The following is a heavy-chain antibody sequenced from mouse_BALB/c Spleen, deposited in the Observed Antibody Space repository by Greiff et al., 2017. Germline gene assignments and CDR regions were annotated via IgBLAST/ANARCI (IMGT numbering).Heavy chain of an antibody. V-gene: IGHV5-6*01. CDR3: ARASTMITKGTSYFDY. CDR1: GFTFSSYG. CDR2: ISSGGSYT. D-gene: IGHD2-4*01. J-gene: IGHJ2*01. Sequence: EVKVVESGGDLVKPGGSLKLSCAASGFTFSSYGMSWVRQTPDKRLEWVATISSGGSYTYYPDSVKGRFTISRDNAKNTLYLQMSSLKSEDTAMYYCARASTMITKGTSYFDYWGQGTTLTVSS.